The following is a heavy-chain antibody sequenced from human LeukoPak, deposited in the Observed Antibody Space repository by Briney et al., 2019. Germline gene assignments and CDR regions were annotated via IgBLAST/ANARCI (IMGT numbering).Heavy chain of an antibody. CDR2: IYYSGST. CDR3: ARSPGVLRFLEWLLHEPFDY. J-gene: IGHJ4*02. V-gene: IGHV4-59*01. D-gene: IGHD3-3*01. CDR1: GGSISSYY. Sequence: PSETLSLTCTVSGGSISSYYWSWIRQPPGKGLEWIGYIYYSGSTNYNPSLKSRVTISVDTTKNQFSLKLSSVTAADTAVYYCARSPGVLRFLEWLLHEPFDYWGQGTLVTVSS.